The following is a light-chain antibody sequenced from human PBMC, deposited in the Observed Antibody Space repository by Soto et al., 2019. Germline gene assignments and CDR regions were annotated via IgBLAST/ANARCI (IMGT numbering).Light chain of an antibody. CDR1: QTIDNY. CDR3: QQTYSQQNYGSPALT. Sequence: DIQMTQSPSSLSASVGDRVTISCRASQTIDNYLNWYQQKPGKAPKLVIFAAYNLQSGVPSRFSGGGSGTDFTLTISSLQPEDFATYYCQQTYSQQNYGSPALTFGGGTKVEI. CDR2: AAY. J-gene: IGKJ4*01. V-gene: IGKV1-39*01.